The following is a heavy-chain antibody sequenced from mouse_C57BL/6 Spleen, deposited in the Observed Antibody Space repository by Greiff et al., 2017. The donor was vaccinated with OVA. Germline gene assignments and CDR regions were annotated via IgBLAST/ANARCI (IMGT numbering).Heavy chain of an antibody. Sequence: EVHLVESGPELVKPGASVKISCKASGYAFTDYNMNWVKQSNGKSLEWIGVINPNYGTTSYNQKFKGKATLTVDQSSSTAYMQLNSLTSEASAVYYCAIWNYSKGFAYWGQGTLVTVAA. CDR1: GYAFTDYN. V-gene: IGHV1-39*01. CDR2: INPNYGTT. CDR3: AIWNYSKGFAY. J-gene: IGHJ3*01. D-gene: IGHD2-5*01.